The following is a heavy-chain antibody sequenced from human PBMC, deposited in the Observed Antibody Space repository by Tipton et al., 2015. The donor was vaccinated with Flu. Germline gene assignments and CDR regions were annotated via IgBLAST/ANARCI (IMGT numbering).Heavy chain of an antibody. J-gene: IGHJ6*02. CDR1: GGSFSGYY. D-gene: IGHD3-16*01. CDR2: INHSGST. Sequence: TLSLTCAVYGGSFSGYYWTWIRQPPGKGLEWIGEINHSGSTNYNPSLKSRVTISVDTSKNQFSLRLTSVTAADTAVYYCARTTYDYTNYGTPGAYGMDVWSQGTTATVSS. CDR3: ARTTYDYTNYGTPGAYGMDV. V-gene: IGHV4-34*01.